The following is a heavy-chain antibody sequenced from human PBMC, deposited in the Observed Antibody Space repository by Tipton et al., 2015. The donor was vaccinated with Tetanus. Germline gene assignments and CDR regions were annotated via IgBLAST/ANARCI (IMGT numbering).Heavy chain of an antibody. J-gene: IGHJ4*02. CDR3: AGTNIPWGEAAY. CDR1: GFTFTNYW. CDR2: IKEDGSER. V-gene: IGHV3-7*01. Sequence: SLRLSCAASGFTFTNYWLSWVHQAPGRGLEWVANIKEDGSERNYVDSVKGRFTISRDNARNSLYLQMNSLRAEDTAVYYCAGTNIPWGEAAYWGQGTLVTVSS. D-gene: IGHD3-16*01.